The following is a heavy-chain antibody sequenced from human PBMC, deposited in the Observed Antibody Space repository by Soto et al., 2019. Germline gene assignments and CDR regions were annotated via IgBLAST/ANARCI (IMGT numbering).Heavy chain of an antibody. CDR3: ARDNGSGSYYNPTWLDP. J-gene: IGHJ5*02. V-gene: IGHV4-59*01. D-gene: IGHD3-10*01. CDR1: GGSISSYY. CDR2: IYYSGST. Sequence: LSLTCTVSGGSISSYYWSWVRQPPGKGLEWIGYIYYSGSTNYNPSLKSRVTISVDTSKNQFSLKLSSVTAADTAVYYCARDNGSGSYYNPTWLDPWGQGTMVTVYS.